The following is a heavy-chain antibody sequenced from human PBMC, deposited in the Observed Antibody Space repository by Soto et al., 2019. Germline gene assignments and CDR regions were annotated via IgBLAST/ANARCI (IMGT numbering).Heavy chain of an antibody. J-gene: IGHJ3*02. CDR3: ARVMTTVHDAFDI. CDR2: IYYSGST. D-gene: IGHD4-17*01. CDR1: GGSISSGGYY. Sequence: SSETLSLTCTVSGGSISSGGYYWSWIRQHPGKGLEWIGYIYYSGSTYYNPSLKSRVTISVDTSKNQFSLKLSSVTAADTAVYYCARVMTTVHDAFDIWGQGTMVTVSS. V-gene: IGHV4-31*03.